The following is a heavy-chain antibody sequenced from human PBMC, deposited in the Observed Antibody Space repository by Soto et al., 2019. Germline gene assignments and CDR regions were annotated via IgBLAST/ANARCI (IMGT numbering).Heavy chain of an antibody. Sequence: GGSLRLSCAASGFTFSSYGMHWVRQAPGKGLEWVAVIWYDGSNKYYADSVKGRFTISRDNSKNTLYLQMNSLRAEDTAVYYCARERAGPNSSGPVGGGYYGMDVWGQGTTVTVSS. V-gene: IGHV3-33*01. J-gene: IGHJ6*02. CDR3: ARERAGPNSSGPVGGGYYGMDV. D-gene: IGHD3-22*01. CDR2: IWYDGSNK. CDR1: GFTFSSYG.